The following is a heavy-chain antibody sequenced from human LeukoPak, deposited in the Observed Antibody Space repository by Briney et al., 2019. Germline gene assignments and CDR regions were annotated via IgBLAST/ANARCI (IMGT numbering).Heavy chain of an antibody. CDR1: GGTFSSYA. CDR2: INAGNGNT. CDR3: ARSPVVVVAARPSRAFDI. D-gene: IGHD2-15*01. V-gene: IGHV1-3*01. Sequence: ASVKVSCKASGGTFSSYAMHWVRQAPGQRLEWMGWINAGNGNTKYSQKFQGRVTITRDTSASTAYMELSSLRSEDTAVYYCARSPVVVVAARPSRAFDIWGQGTMVTVSS. J-gene: IGHJ3*02.